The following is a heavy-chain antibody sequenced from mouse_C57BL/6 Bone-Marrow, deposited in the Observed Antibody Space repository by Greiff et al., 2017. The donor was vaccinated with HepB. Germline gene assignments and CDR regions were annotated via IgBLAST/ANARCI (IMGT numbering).Heavy chain of an antibody. CDR2: IDPGSGNT. Sequence: QVQLQQSGAELVRPGASVKLSCKASGYTFTDYYINGVKQRPGQGLEWIARIDPGSGNTYYNEKFKGKATLTAEKSSSTAYMQLSSLTSEDYAVYFCARSYQGAWFAYWGQGTLVTVSA. J-gene: IGHJ3*01. CDR1: GYTFTDYY. CDR3: ARSYQGAWFAY. V-gene: IGHV1-76*01. D-gene: IGHD2-10*01.